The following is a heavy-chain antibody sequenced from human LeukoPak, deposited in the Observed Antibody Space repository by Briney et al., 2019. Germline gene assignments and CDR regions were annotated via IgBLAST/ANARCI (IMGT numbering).Heavy chain of an antibody. V-gene: IGHV3-48*04. D-gene: IGHD3-10*01. CDR1: GFTFSSYA. CDR3: ARISGIWFGELLYPRFDY. CDR2: ISSSGSTI. Sequence: GGSLRLSCAASGFTFSSYAMSWVRQAPGKGLEWVSYISSSGSTIYYADSVKGRFTISRDNAKNSLYLQMNSLRAEDTAVYYCARISGIWFGELLYPRFDYWGQGTCSPSPQ. J-gene: IGHJ4*02.